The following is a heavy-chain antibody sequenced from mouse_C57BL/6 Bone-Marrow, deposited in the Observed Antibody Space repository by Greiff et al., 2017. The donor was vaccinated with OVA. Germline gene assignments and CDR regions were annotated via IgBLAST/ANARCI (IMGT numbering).Heavy chain of an antibody. J-gene: IGHJ3*01. CDR1: GFTFSDYG. CDR2: ISNLAYSI. Sequence: EVKVVESGGGLVQPGGSLKLSCAASGFTFSDYGMAWVRQAPRKGPEWVAFISNLAYSIYYADTVTGRFTISRENAKNTLYLEISSLRSEDTAMYYCARHAGYYGSSEAWFAYWGQGTLVTVSA. CDR3: ARHAGYYGSSEAWFAY. D-gene: IGHD1-1*01. V-gene: IGHV5-15*01.